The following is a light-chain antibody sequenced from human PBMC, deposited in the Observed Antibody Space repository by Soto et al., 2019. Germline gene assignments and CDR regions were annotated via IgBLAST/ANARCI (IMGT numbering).Light chain of an antibody. Sequence: EIVLTQSPGTLSLSPGERATLSCRASQSVSSSYLAWYQQKPGQAPRLLIYGASSRATGIPDRFSGSGSATDFTLTISRLEPEDFAVYYCQQYSSSPRTFGQGTKVEIK. CDR1: QSVSSSY. V-gene: IGKV3-20*01. J-gene: IGKJ1*01. CDR3: QQYSSSPRT. CDR2: GAS.